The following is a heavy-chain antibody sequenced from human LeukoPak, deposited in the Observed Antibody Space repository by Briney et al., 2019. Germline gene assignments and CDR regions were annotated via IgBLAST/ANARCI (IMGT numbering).Heavy chain of an antibody. Sequence: PXGSXXLSCAASGFTFSSXSMNWVRXAPGKXLEWVSSISSSSSYIYYADSVKGRFTISRGNAKNSLYLQMNSLRAEDTAVYYCASSVPYYDFWSGYPFDYWGQGTLVTVSS. V-gene: IGHV3-21*01. CDR1: GFTFSSXS. CDR2: ISSSSSYI. CDR3: ASSVPYYDFWSGYPFDY. J-gene: IGHJ4*02. D-gene: IGHD3-3*01.